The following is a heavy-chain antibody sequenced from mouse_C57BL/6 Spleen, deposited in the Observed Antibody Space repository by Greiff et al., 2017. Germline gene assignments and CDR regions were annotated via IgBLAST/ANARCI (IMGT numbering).Heavy chain of an antibody. CDR1: GYSITSGYY. D-gene: IGHD2-10*01. Sequence: EVKLMESGPGLVKPSQSLSLTCSVTGYSITSGYYWNWIRQFPGNKLEWMGYISYDGSNNYNPSLKNRISITRDTSKNQFFLKLNSVTTEDTATYYCARGSLLAWFAYWGQGTLVTVSA. J-gene: IGHJ3*01. CDR3: ARGSLLAWFAY. V-gene: IGHV3-6*01. CDR2: ISYDGSN.